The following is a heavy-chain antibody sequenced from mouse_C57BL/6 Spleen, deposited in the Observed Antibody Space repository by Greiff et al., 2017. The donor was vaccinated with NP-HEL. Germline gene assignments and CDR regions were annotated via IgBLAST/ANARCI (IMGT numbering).Heavy chain of an antibody. D-gene: IGHD2-3*01. Sequence: VKVVESGPGLVAPSQSLSITCTVSGFSLTSYAISWVRQPPGKGLEWLGVIWTGGGTNYNSALKSRLSISKDNSKSQVFLKMNSLQTDDTARYYCARNGIYDGYYLYYFDYWGQGTTLTVSS. V-gene: IGHV2-9-1*01. CDR3: ARNGIYDGYYLYYFDY. CDR2: IWTGGGT. J-gene: IGHJ2*01. CDR1: GFSLTSYA.